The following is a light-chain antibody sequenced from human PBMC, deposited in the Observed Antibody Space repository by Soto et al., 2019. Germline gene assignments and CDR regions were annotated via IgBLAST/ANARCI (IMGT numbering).Light chain of an antibody. J-gene: IGKJ2*01. CDR1: QSVSSN. Sequence: EIVMTQSPATLSVSPGERATLSCRASQSVSSNLAWYQQKPGQAPRLLIYGASTRATGIPARFSGSRSGTDFTLTFSSLQSEDFAVYYCQQYNNWPYTFGQGTKLEIK. CDR3: QQYNNWPYT. V-gene: IGKV3-15*01. CDR2: GAS.